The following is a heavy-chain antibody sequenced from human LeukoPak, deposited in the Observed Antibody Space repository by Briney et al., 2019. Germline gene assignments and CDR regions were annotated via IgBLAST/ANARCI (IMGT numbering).Heavy chain of an antibody. CDR1: GYTFTGYY. D-gene: IGHD1-14*01. CDR3: ARDPEPARGY. CDR2: IYPNTGGT. V-gene: IGHV1-2*02. J-gene: IGHJ4*02. Sequence: ASVKVSCKASGYTFTGYYLHWVRQAPGQGLEWMGWIYPNTGGTKSTQKFQGRVSMTRDTSITTAYMEINRLTSDDTAVYYCARDPEPARGYWGQGTL.